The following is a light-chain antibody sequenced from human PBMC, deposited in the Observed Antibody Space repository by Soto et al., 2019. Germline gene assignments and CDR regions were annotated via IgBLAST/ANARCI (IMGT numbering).Light chain of an antibody. V-gene: IGKV3-15*01. Sequence: EIVMTQSPATLSVSPGERATLSCRASQSVSSSFLAWYQQKPGQAPRLLIYDVSIRATGVPARFSGTGSETDFTLTISGLQSEDSAVYFCQQYNNWPFSFGQGTRLEIK. CDR3: QQYNNWPFS. CDR2: DVS. J-gene: IGKJ5*01. CDR1: QSVSSS.